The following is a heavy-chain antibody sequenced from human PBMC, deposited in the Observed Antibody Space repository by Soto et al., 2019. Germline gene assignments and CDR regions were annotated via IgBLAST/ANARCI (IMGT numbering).Heavy chain of an antibody. Sequence: ASVKVSCKASGYTFTSYYMHWVRQAPGQGLEWMGINNPSGGSTSYAQKFQGRVTMTRDTSTSTVYMELSSLRSEDTAVYYCARERSITMIVVVITTPPDYYYGMDVWGQGTTVTVSS. CDR3: ARERSITMIVVVITTPPDYYYGMDV. CDR2: NNPSGGST. V-gene: IGHV1-46*01. J-gene: IGHJ6*02. D-gene: IGHD3-22*01. CDR1: GYTFTSYY.